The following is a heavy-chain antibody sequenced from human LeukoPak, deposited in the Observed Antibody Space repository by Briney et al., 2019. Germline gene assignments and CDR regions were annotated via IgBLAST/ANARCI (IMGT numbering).Heavy chain of an antibody. Sequence: GGSLRLSCAASGFTFSNYWMSWVRQAPGKGLEWVANIKQDGSEKYYVDSVKGRFIISRDNAKNSLYLQMNSLRAEDSAVYYCAREDYRDYNYWGQGTLVTVSS. CDR3: AREDYRDYNY. D-gene: IGHD4-17*01. CDR1: GFTFSNYW. V-gene: IGHV3-7*01. CDR2: IKQDGSEK. J-gene: IGHJ4*02.